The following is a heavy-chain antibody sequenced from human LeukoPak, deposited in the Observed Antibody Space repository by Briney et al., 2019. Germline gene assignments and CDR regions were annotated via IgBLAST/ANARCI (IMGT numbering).Heavy chain of an antibody. CDR3: ARDQEAFDY. Sequence: APVKVSCKASGYSFTSNYIHWVRQAPGQGLEWMGMIYPSDGSTSYAQKFQGRVAVTRDTSTSTVHMELSGLRSEDTAVYYCARDQEAFDYWCQGTLVTVSS. CDR2: IYPSDGST. V-gene: IGHV1-46*01. J-gene: IGHJ4*02. CDR1: GYSFTSNY.